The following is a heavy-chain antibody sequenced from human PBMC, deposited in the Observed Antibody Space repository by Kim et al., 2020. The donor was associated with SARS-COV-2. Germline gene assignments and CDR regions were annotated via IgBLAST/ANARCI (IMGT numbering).Heavy chain of an antibody. Sequence: QKFQGRVTITADESTSTAYMELSSLRSEDTAVYYCASFITMIVVRSAFDIWGQGTMVTVSS. D-gene: IGHD3-22*01. V-gene: IGHV1-69*01. J-gene: IGHJ3*02. CDR3: ASFITMIVVRSAFDI.